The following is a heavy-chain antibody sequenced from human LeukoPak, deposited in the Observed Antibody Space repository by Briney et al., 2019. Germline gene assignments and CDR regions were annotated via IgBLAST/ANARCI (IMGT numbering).Heavy chain of an antibody. V-gene: IGHV4-38-2*01. CDR3: ARRIYSGSYYYFDY. Sequence: SETLSLTCAVSGYSISSGYYWGWIRQPPGKGLEWIGSIYHSGSTYYNPSLKSRVTISVDTSKNQLSLKLSSVTAADTAVYYCARRIYSGSYYYFDYWGQGTLVTVSS. D-gene: IGHD1-26*01. J-gene: IGHJ4*02. CDR1: GYSISSGYY. CDR2: IYHSGST.